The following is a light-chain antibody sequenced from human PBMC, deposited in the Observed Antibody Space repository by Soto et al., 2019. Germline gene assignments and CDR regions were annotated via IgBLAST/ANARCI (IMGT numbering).Light chain of an antibody. CDR1: QSVLYSSNNKNY. V-gene: IGKV4-1*01. Sequence: DIVMTQSPDSLAVSLGERATINCKSSQSVLYSSNNKNYLSWYQQKPGQPPKLLIYWASTRESGVPDRFSGSGSGTEFTLPISSLQAADVAVYYCQQYYSTPITFGQGTRLEIK. CDR2: WAS. CDR3: QQYYSTPIT. J-gene: IGKJ5*01.